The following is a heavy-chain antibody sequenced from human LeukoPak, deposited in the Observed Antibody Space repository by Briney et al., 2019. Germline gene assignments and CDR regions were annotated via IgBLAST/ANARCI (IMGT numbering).Heavy chain of an antibody. J-gene: IGHJ4*02. D-gene: IGHD1-1*01. CDR1: GGSISSSSYY. V-gene: IGHV4-39*01. CDR3: ARRAGTAFDY. CDR2: IYYSGST. Sequence: SETLSLTCTVSGGSISSSSYYWGWIRQPPGKGLEWIGSIYYSGSTYYNPSLKSRVTISVDTCKNLFSLKLSSVTAADTAVYYXARRAGTAFDYWGQGTLVTVSS.